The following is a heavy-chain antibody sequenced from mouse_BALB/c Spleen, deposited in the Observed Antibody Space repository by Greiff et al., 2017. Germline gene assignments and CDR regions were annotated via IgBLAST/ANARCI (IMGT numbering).Heavy chain of an antibody. CDR2: ISYSGST. D-gene: IGHD2-4*01. V-gene: IGHV3-2*02. CDR3: ARLRPLYYAMDY. Sequence: EVMLVESGPGLVKPSQSLSLTCTVTGYSITSDYAWNWIRQFPGNKLEWMGYISYSGSTSYNPSLKSRISITRDTSKNQFFLQLNSVTTEDTATYYCARLRPLYYAMDYWGQGTSVTVSS. J-gene: IGHJ4*01. CDR1: GYSITSDYA.